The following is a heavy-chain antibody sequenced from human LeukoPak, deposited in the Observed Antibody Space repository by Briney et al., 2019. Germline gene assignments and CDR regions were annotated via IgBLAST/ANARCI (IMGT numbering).Heavy chain of an antibody. Sequence: GGSLRLSCAASGFTFSSYAMHWVRQAPGKGLEWVAVISYDGSNKYYADSVKGRFTISRDNSKNTLYLQMNSLRAEDTAVYYCVRGSDIVATIIFDYWGQGTLVTVSS. CDR2: ISYDGSNK. CDR3: VRGSDIVATIIFDY. D-gene: IGHD5-12*01. J-gene: IGHJ4*02. CDR1: GFTFSSYA. V-gene: IGHV3-30-3*01.